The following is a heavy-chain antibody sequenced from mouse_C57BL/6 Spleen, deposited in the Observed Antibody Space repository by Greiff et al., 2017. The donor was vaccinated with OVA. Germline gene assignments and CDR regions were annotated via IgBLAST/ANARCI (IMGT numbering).Heavy chain of an antibody. Sequence: QVQLKESGAELVKPGASVKMSCKASGYTFTTYPIEWMKQNHGKSLEWIGNFHPYNDDTKYNEKFKGKATLTVEKSSSTVYLELSRLTSDDSAVYYCARNHRRGWYFDVWGTGTTVTVSS. CDR2: FHPYNDDT. V-gene: IGHV1-47*01. CDR3: ARNHRRGWYFDV. CDR1: GYTFTTYP. J-gene: IGHJ1*03.